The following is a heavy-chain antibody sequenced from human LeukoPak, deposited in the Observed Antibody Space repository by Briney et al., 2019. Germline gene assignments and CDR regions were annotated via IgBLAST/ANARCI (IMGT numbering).Heavy chain of an antibody. V-gene: IGHV4-34*01. CDR1: GGSFSGYY. D-gene: IGHD3-10*01. CDR2: INHSGST. J-gene: IGHJ6*02. CDR3: ARGFYGSGSYYDWFGLYGMDV. Sequence: SETLSLTCAVYGGSFSGYYWSWIRQPPGKGLEWIGEINHSGSTNYNPSLKSRVTISVDTSKNQFSLKLSSVTAADTAVYYCARGFYGSGSYYDWFGLYGMDVWGQGTTVTVSS.